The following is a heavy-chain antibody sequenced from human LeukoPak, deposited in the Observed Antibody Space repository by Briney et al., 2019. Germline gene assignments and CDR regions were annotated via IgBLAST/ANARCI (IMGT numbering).Heavy chain of an antibody. V-gene: IGHV5-51*01. CDR2: IYPGDSDT. CDR1: GYSFTSYW. D-gene: IGHD3-22*01. J-gene: IGHJ4*02. Sequence: PGESLKISCKGSGYSFTSYWIGWVRQMPGKGLEWMGIIYPGDSDTRYSPSFQGQVTISADKSISTAYLQWSSLKASDTAMYYCARHGSSYYYDSSGYYFIDYWGQGTLVTVSS. CDR3: ARHGSSYYYDSSGYYFIDY.